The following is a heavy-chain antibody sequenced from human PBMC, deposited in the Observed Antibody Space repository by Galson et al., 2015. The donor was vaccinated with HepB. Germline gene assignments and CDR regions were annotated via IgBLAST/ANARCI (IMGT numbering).Heavy chain of an antibody. J-gene: IGHJ4*02. CDR3: VRVTGSSWYIASRNYFDY. CDR2: ISSSSSYT. D-gene: IGHD6-13*01. Sequence: SLRLSCAASGFTFSDYYMSWIRQAPGKGLEWVSYISSSSSYTNYADSVKGRFTISRDNAKNSLYLQMNSLRAEDAAVYYCVRVTGSSWYIASRNYFDYWGQGTLVTVSS. V-gene: IGHV3-11*06. CDR1: GFTFSDYY.